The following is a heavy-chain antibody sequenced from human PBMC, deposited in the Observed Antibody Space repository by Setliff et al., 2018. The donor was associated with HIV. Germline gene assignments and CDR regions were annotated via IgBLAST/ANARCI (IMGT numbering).Heavy chain of an antibody. CDR2: INPSDGAT. CDR1: GYTFTNSF. D-gene: IGHD5-12*01. Sequence: ASVKVSCKASGYTFTNSFMHWVRQAPGQGLEWMGIINPSDGATTYAGNFQDRVTMTSGTSTSTVYMDMSSLRSEDTAQYYCARGPLYGYDRGYFDYWGQGTLVTVSS. V-gene: IGHV1-46*01. CDR3: ARGPLYGYDRGYFDY. J-gene: IGHJ4*02.